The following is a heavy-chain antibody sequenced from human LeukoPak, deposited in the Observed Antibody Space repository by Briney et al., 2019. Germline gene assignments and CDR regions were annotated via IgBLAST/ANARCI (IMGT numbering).Heavy chain of an antibody. CDR2: MNPNSGNT. Sequence: ASVKVSCKASGYTFTSYDINWVRQATGQGLEWMGWMNPNSGNTGYAQKFQGRVTMTTDTSTSTAYMELRSLRSDDTAVYYCARLYYYGSGSYRYNWFDPWGQGTLVAVSS. CDR1: GYTFTSYD. V-gene: IGHV1-8*02. J-gene: IGHJ5*02. D-gene: IGHD3-10*01. CDR3: ARLYYYGSGSYRYNWFDP.